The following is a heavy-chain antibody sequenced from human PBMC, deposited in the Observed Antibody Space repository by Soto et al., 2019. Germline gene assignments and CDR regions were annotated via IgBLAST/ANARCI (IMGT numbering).Heavy chain of an antibody. CDR2: IGTVDDT. CDR3: AREMRDSGSWESWYFDL. CDR1: GFTFSTSD. J-gene: IGHJ2*01. V-gene: IGHV3-13*01. Sequence: EVQLVESGGGLVQPGGSLRLSCVASGFTFSTSDMHWVRQPPGKGLEWVAAIGTVDDTYYPDSVKGRFIISRENAKNSLYLHMNSLRDVDTAVYYCAREMRDSGSWESWYFDLWGRGTLVSVSS. D-gene: IGHD1-26*01.